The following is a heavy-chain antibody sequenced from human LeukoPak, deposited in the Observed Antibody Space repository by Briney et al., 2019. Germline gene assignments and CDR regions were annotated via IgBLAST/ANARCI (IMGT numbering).Heavy chain of an antibody. J-gene: IGHJ3*02. D-gene: IGHD2-8*01. CDR2: IYTSGST. Sequence: PSETLSLTCTVSGGSISSGSYYWSWIRQPAGKGLEWIGRIYTSGSTNYNPSLKSRVTISVDTSKNQFSLKLSSVTAADTAVYYCARGFGGYCTNGVCYSAFDIWGQGTMVTVSS. CDR1: GGSISSGSYY. V-gene: IGHV4-61*02. CDR3: ARGFGGYCTNGVCYSAFDI.